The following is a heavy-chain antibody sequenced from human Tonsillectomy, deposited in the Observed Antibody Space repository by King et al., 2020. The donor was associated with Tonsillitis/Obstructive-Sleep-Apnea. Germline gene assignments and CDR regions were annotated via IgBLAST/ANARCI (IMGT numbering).Heavy chain of an antibody. D-gene: IGHD2-2*01. CDR2: IKQDGSEK. J-gene: IGHJ6*02. V-gene: IGHV3-7*01. Sequence: VQLVESGGGLVQPGGSLRLSCAASGFTFSSYWMSWVRQAPGKGLEWVANIKQDGSEKNYVDSVKGRFTISRDNAKNSLYLQMNSLRAEDTAVYYCASPPYCSSTSCLLMDVWGQGTTVTVSS. CDR1: GFTFSSYW. CDR3: ASPPYCSSTSCLLMDV.